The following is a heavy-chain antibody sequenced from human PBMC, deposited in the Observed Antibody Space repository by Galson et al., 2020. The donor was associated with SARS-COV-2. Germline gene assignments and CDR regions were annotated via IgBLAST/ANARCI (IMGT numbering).Heavy chain of an antibody. CDR2: IYYSGST. D-gene: IGHD3-10*01. CDR3: ARGSGSYYYFHH. Sequence: SETLSPTCTVSAVSLSDSSYYWDWIRQSPGQGLEWLGSIYYSGSTNYNPSLESRVTISIHTSKNQFSLKVKSLTAADTGVYYCARGSGSYYYFHHWGQGTLVTVSS. J-gene: IGHJ1*01. V-gene: IGHV4-39*02. CDR1: AVSLSDSSYY.